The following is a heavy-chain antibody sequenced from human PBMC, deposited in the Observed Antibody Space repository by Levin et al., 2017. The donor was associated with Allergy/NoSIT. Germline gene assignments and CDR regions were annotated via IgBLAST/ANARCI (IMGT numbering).Heavy chain of an antibody. V-gene: IGHV3-66*01. CDR1: GFTVSSNY. Sequence: GGSLRLSCAASGFTVSSNYMSWVRQAPGKGLEWVSVIYSGGSTYYADSVKGRFTISRDNSKNTLYLQMNSLRAEDTAVYYCARGGDDYSTYYYYGMDVWGQGTTVTVSS. J-gene: IGHJ6*02. CDR3: ARGGDDYSTYYYYGMDV. CDR2: IYSGGST. D-gene: IGHD4-11*01.